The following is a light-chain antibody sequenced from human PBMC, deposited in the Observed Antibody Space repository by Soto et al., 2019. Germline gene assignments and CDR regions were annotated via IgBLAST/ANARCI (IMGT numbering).Light chain of an antibody. J-gene: IGKJ4*01. Sequence: AIQMTQSPSSLSASVGDRVTITCRASQGIRNDLGWYQQKPGKAPKLLIYGATRLQSGVPSRFSGSGSGTDFTLTISSLQPEDFATYYCLQDYIYPLTFGGGTKVEIE. CDR3: LQDYIYPLT. V-gene: IGKV1-6*01. CDR1: QGIRND. CDR2: GAT.